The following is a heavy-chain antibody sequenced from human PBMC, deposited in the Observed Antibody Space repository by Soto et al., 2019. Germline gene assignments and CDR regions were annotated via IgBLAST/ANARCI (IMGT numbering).Heavy chain of an antibody. CDR2: ISSTSSYL. CDR3: ARRYYDSSGYYYAGAHDI. J-gene: IGHJ3*02. D-gene: IGHD3-22*01. V-gene: IGHV3-21*01. Sequence: GGSLRLSCASSGFTFGTYTMDWVRQAPGKGLEWVSSISSTSSYLYYADSLKGRFTISRDNAKNSLYLQMNSLRAEDTAVYYCARRYYDSSGYYYAGAHDIWGQGTVVTVSS. CDR1: GFTFGTYT.